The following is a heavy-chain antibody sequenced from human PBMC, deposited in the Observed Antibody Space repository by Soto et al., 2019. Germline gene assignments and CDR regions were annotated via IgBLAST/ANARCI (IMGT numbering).Heavy chain of an antibody. CDR2: VYYSGTT. D-gene: IGHD4-17*01. Sequence: QVQLQESGPGLLKPSETLSLTCSVSGGSVSDKTYYWSWIRQPPGKRLEWIGYVYYSGTTNYNPSLTSRVTISVYLSKTRFSLRLSSVTTADTALYYSARTTAVPNTLRSRYFFDYWGQGTLVTVSS. CDR3: ARTTAVPNTLRSRYFFDY. CDR1: GGSVSDKTYY. J-gene: IGHJ4*02. V-gene: IGHV4-61*01.